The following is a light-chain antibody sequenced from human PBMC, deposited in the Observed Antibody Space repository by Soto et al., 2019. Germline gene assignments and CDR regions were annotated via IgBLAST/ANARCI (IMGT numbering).Light chain of an antibody. CDR3: QQYNSYSS. CDR2: DAS. CDR1: QSITTW. J-gene: IGKJ1*01. V-gene: IGKV1-5*01. Sequence: DIQITQSPSTLSASVGDTVTITCRASQSITTWLAWFQQKPGKAPKLLIFDASTLESGVPSRLSGSGSGTEFTLTISSMQPDDFATFYCQQYNSYSSFGQGTKVDI.